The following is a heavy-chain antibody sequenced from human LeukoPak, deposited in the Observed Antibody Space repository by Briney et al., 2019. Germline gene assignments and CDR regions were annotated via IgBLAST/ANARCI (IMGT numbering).Heavy chain of an antibody. CDR3: ARALGSGSYYGRGLDY. D-gene: IGHD1-26*01. Sequence: ASVKVSCKGSGGTFSSYAISWVRQAPGQGLEWMGRIIPILGIANYAQKFQGRATITADKSTSTAYMELSSLRSEDTAVYYCARALGSGSYYGRGLDYWGQGTLVTVSS. CDR2: IIPILGIA. J-gene: IGHJ4*02. CDR1: GGTFSSYA. V-gene: IGHV1-69*04.